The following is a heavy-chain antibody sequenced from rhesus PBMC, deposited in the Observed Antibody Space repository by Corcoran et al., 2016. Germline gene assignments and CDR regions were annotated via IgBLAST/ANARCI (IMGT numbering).Heavy chain of an antibody. Sequence: QLQQQESGPGLVRPWETLSLTFAVAGGSISHSWLSWFRPPPGKGLEGIGRISGGSGSSSYSPSLRSRATISTDTSRNHISLRLIFVTAADTALYYCANGGPDKDRFDVWGPGVLVTVSS. J-gene: IGHJ5-1*01. V-gene: IGHV4-147*01. CDR1: GGSISHSW. CDR2: ISGGSGSS. D-gene: IGHD3-34*01. CDR3: ANGGPDKDRFDV.